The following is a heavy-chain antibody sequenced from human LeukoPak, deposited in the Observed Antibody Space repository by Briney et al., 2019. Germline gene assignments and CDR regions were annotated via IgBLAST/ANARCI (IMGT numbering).Heavy chain of an antibody. V-gene: IGHV3-21*01. Sequence: GGSLRLSCAASQFYMNWVRQAPGKGLEWVSSISSSSSYISYADSVKGRFTISRDNAKNSLDLQMNSLRAEDTAVYYCAIDRYSSGWYTFDYWGQGTLVTVSS. D-gene: IGHD6-19*01. CDR1: QFY. CDR2: ISSSSSYI. CDR3: AIDRYSSGWYTFDY. J-gene: IGHJ4*02.